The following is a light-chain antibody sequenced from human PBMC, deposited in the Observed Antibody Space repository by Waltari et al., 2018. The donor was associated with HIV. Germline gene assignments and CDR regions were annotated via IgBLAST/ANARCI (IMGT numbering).Light chain of an antibody. Sequence: DIVLTKYPHSLAVSLGERVTITCKSSSTVLSTSNKQNYLVWYQHKSRQSPKLIMKWGSARQSGVPDRFRGSGSGTDFSLTISSLETEDAAVYYCQQFYAAPLTFGQGTRV. CDR3: QQFYAAPLT. CDR1: STVLSTSNKQNY. V-gene: IGKV4-1*01. CDR2: WGS. J-gene: IGKJ3*01.